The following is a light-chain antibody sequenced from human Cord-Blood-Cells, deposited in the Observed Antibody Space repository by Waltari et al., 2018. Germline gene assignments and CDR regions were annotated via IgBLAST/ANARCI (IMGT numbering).Light chain of an antibody. J-gene: IGLJ2*01. V-gene: IGLV2-14*01. CDR1: SSDVGGYNY. Sequence: QSALTQPASVSGSPGQSITISCTGTSSDVGGYNYVSWYQQHPGKAPKLMIYDVSNRPAGVSNRFSGSKSGNTASLTISGLQAEDEADYYCRSYTRSSRVFGGGTKLTVL. CDR2: DVS. CDR3: RSYTRSSRV.